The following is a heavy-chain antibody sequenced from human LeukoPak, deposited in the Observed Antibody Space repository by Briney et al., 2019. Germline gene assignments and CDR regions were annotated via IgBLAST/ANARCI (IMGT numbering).Heavy chain of an antibody. CDR1: GFTFSNHL. D-gene: IGHD1-26*01. CDR3: VRDGVGAPPFDY. Sequence: GSLRLSCVASGFTFSNHLMHWVRQNPVKGLVWVSRIKGDGSSISHADSVTGRFTISRDNAKNTLYLQMNNLRAEDTGVYYCVRDGVGAPPFDYWGEGILVTVSS. J-gene: IGHJ4*02. CDR2: IKGDGSSI. V-gene: IGHV3-74*01.